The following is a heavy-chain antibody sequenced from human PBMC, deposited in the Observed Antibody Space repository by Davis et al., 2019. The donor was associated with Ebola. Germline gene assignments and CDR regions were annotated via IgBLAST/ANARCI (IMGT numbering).Heavy chain of an antibody. Sequence: ASVKVSCKASGGTFSSYAISWVRQAPAQGLEWMGWISAYNGNTNYAQKLQGRVTMTTDTSTSTAYMELRSLRSDDTAVYYCARDTSSSPFDYWGQGTLVTVSS. CDR1: GGTFSSYA. D-gene: IGHD6-13*01. V-gene: IGHV1-18*01. CDR3: ARDTSSSPFDY. J-gene: IGHJ4*02. CDR2: ISAYNGNT.